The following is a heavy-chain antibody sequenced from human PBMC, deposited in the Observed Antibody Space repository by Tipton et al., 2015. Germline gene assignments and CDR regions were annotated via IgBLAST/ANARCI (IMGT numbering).Heavy chain of an antibody. CDR3: ARKIYYCSGGSCYSSPFDY. D-gene: IGHD2-15*01. J-gene: IGHJ4*02. Sequence: TLSLTCAVYGGSFSAYYWSWIRQPPGKGLEWIGEINHSGSINYNPSLKNRVTISVDTSKNQFSLKMNSVTAADTAVYYCARKIYYCSGGSCYSSPFDYWGQGTLVTVSS. CDR2: INHSGSI. V-gene: IGHV4-34*01. CDR1: GGSFSAYY.